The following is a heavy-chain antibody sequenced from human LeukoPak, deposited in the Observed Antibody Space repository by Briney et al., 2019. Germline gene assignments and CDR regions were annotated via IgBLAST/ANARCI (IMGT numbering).Heavy chain of an antibody. V-gene: IGHV3-33*06. CDR2: IWYDGSNK. CDR3: AKATVYDFWSGYDAFDI. J-gene: IGHJ3*02. Sequence: GGSLRLSCAASGFTFSSYGMHWVRQAPGEGLEWVAVIWYDGSNKYYADSVKGRFTISRDNSKNTLYLQMNSLRADDTAVYYCAKATVYDFWSGYDAFDIWGQGTMVTVSS. D-gene: IGHD3-3*01. CDR1: GFTFSSYG.